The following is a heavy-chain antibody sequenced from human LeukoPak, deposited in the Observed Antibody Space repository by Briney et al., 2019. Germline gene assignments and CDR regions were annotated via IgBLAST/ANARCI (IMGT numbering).Heavy chain of an antibody. CDR1: GGSISSGDYY. V-gene: IGHV4-30-4*01. D-gene: IGHD3-16*02. CDR3: ARGDGMITFGGVILYD. J-gene: IGHJ4*02. CDR2: IYYSGST. Sequence: SQTLSLTCTVSGGSISSGDYYWSWIRQPPGKGLEWIGYIYYSGSTYYNPSLKSRATISVDTSKNQFSLKLSSVTAADTAVYYCARGDGMITFGGVILYDWGQGTLVTVSS.